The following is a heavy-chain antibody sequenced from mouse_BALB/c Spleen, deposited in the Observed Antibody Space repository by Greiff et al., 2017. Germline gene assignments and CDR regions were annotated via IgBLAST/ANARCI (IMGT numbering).Heavy chain of an antibody. CDR1: GYSITSDYA. Sequence: VQLKQSGPGLVKPSQSLSLTCTVTGYSITSDYAWNWIRQFPGNKLEWMGYISYSGSTSYNPSLKSRISITRDTSKNQFFLQLNSVTTEDTATYYCARGIYYDYYGGYAMDYWGQGTSVTVSS. J-gene: IGHJ4*01. CDR2: ISYSGST. D-gene: IGHD2-4*01. V-gene: IGHV3-2*02. CDR3: ARGIYYDYYGGYAMDY.